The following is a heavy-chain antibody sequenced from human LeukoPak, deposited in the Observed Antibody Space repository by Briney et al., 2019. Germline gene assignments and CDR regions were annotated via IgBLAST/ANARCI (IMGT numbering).Heavy chain of an antibody. V-gene: IGHV3-21*01. Sequence: TGGSLRLSCAASGFTFSSYSMSWVRQAPGKGLDGVSSISSTSTYIHYADSVKGRFTISRHNAKNSLYRQMNSLRAEDTAVYYCAREMDYYDSSGYCDYWGQGTLVTVSS. CDR2: ISSTSTYI. CDR1: GFTFSSYS. CDR3: AREMDYYDSSGYCDY. D-gene: IGHD3-22*01. J-gene: IGHJ4*02.